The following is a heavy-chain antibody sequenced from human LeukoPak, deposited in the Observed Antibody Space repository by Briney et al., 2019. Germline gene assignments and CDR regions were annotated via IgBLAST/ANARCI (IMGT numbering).Heavy chain of an antibody. Sequence: SETLSLTCTVSGGSISSSSYYWGWIRQPPGKGLEWIGSIYYSGSTYYNPSLKSRFTISVDTPKNQFSLKLSSVTAADTAVYYCARGEQQLVPPCFDYWGQGTLVTVSS. V-gene: IGHV4-39*07. D-gene: IGHD6-13*01. CDR3: ARGEQQLVPPCFDY. J-gene: IGHJ4*02. CDR2: IYYSGST. CDR1: GGSISSSSYY.